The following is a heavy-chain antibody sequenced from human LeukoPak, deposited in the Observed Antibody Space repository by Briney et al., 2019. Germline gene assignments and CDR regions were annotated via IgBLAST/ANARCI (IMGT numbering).Heavy chain of an antibody. Sequence: GGSLRLSCAASGFTFSSYGMHWVRQAPGKGLEWVAVISYDGSNKYYADSVKGRFTISRDNSKNTLYLQMNSLRAEDTAVYYCAKGGQYSYAPCRYWGQGTLVTVPS. CDR2: ISYDGSNK. J-gene: IGHJ4*02. CDR1: GFTFSSYG. CDR3: AKGGQYSYAPCRY. V-gene: IGHV3-30*18. D-gene: IGHD5-18*01.